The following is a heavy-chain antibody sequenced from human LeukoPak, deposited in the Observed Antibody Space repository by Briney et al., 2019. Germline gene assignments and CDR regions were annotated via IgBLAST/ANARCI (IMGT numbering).Heavy chain of an antibody. CDR1: GFAFNTYW. V-gene: IGHV3-21*01. Sequence: GGSLRLSCAASGFAFNTYWMHWVRQAPGKGLEWVSSITSPVGRIYYADSLKGRITISRDNARSTLYLQMNSLRAEDTAVYYCATDGRSSGWYGFDYWGQGILVTVSS. CDR2: ITSPVGRI. D-gene: IGHD6-19*01. J-gene: IGHJ4*02. CDR3: ATDGRSSGWYGFDY.